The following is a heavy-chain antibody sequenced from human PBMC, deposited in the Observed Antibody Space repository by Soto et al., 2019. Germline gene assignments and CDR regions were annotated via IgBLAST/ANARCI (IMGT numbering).Heavy chain of an antibody. CDR3: AHSRAPRIFDY. D-gene: IGHD3-10*01. V-gene: IGHV2-5*02. CDR2: IYWDDDK. J-gene: IGHJ4*02. Sequence: QITLKESGPTLVKPTQTLTLTCTFSGFSLTTSGVGVGWIRQPPGKALEWLALIYWDDDKRYSPSLQSRLTITKDTSKNQVVLTMTNVDPVDTATYYGAHSRAPRIFDYWGQGTLVTVSS. CDR1: GFSLTTSGVG.